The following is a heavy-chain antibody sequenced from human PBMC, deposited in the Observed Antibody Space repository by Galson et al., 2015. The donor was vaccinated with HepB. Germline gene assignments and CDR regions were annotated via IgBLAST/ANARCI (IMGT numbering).Heavy chain of an antibody. CDR3: AKDRDYGDYVSIDY. J-gene: IGHJ4*02. CDR2: ISYDGSNK. Sequence: SLRLSCAASGFTFSSYGMHWVRQAPGRGLEWVAVISYDGSNKYYADSVKGRFTISRDNSKNTLYLQMNSLRAEDTAVYYCAKDRDYGDYVSIDYWGQGTLVTVSS. D-gene: IGHD4-17*01. CDR1: GFTFSSYG. V-gene: IGHV3-30*18.